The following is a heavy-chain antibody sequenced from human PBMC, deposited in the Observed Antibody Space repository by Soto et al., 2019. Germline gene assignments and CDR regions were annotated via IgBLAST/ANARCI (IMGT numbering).Heavy chain of an antibody. CDR1: GGSISSSSYY. CDR2: IYYSGST. J-gene: IGHJ4*02. Sequence: SETLSLTCTVSGGSISSSSYYWGWIRQPPGKGLEWIGSIYYSGSTYYNPSLKSRVTISVDTSKNQFSLKLSSVTAADTAVYYCARRGFDSSGYYYSFDYWGQGTMVTVYS. D-gene: IGHD3-22*01. V-gene: IGHV4-39*01. CDR3: ARRGFDSSGYYYSFDY.